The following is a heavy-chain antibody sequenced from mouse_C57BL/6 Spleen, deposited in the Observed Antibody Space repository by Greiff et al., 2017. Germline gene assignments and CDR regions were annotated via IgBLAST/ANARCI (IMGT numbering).Heavy chain of an antibody. CDR1: GYAFSSYW. CDR2: IYPGDGDT. J-gene: IGHJ2*01. Sequence: QVQLKQSGAELVKPGASVKISCKASGYAFSSYWMNWVKQRPGKGLEWIGQIYPGDGDTNYNGKFKGKATLTADKSSSTAYMQLSSLTSSASAFYFCPRVYCVDYWGQGTTLTVSS. V-gene: IGHV1-80*01. CDR3: PRVYCVDY. D-gene: IGHD3-1*01.